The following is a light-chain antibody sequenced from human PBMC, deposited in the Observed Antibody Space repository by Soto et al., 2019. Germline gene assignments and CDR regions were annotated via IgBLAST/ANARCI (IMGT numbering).Light chain of an antibody. CDR3: QHYSSVWA. Sequence: DIQMTQSPSSLSASVGDRVTITCRASQSISSYLNWYQQKPGKAPKLLIYAASSLQSGVPSRFSGSGSGTEFTLTISCLHPDDFATYYCQHYSSVWAFGQGTKVDNK. CDR1: QSISSY. J-gene: IGKJ1*01. V-gene: IGKV1-39*01. CDR2: AAS.